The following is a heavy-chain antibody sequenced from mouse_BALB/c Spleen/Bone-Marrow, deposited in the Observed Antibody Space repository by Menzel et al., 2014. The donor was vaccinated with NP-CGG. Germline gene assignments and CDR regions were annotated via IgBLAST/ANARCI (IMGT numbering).Heavy chain of an antibody. Sequence: QVQLQQSGSVLVRPGASVKLCCKDSGYTFTNSWIHWAKQRPGQGLEWIGEIHPNSGNTNFNEKFKVKATLTVDTSSSTAYVDLSSLTAEDSAVYYCARHHRFAY. CDR3: ARHHRFAY. J-gene: IGHJ3*01. CDR1: GYTFTNSW. CDR2: IHPNSGNT. V-gene: IGHV1S130*01.